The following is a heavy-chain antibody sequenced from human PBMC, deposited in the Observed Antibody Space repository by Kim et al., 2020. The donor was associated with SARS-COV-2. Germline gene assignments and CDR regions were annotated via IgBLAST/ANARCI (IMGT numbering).Heavy chain of an antibody. J-gene: IGHJ6*02. CDR3: ARSPSSSPWSGYYPNYYYYGMDV. V-gene: IGHV1-8*01. CDR1: GYTFTSYD. CDR2: MNPNSGNT. D-gene: IGHD3-3*01. Sequence: ASVKVSCKASGYTFTSYDINWVRQATGQGLEWMGWMNPNSGNTGYAQKFQGRVTMTRNTSISTAYMELSSLRSEDTAVYYCARSPSSSPWSGYYPNYYYYGMDVWGQGTTVTVSS.